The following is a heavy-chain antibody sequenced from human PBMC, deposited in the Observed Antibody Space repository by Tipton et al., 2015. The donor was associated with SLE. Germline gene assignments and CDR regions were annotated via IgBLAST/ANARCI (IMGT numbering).Heavy chain of an antibody. V-gene: IGHV4-31*03. CDR1: GGSISSGGYY. J-gene: IGHJ5*02. CDR2: IYYSGST. D-gene: IGHD5-12*01. Sequence: TLSLTCTVSGGSISSGGYYWSWIRQHPGKGLEWIGYIYYSGSTYYSPSLKSRVTISVDTSKNQFSLKLSSVTAADTAVYYCARVPGATALFDPWGQGTLVTVSS. CDR3: ARVPGATALFDP.